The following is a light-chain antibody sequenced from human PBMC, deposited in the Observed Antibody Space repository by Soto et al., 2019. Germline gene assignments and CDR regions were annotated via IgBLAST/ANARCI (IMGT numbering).Light chain of an antibody. V-gene: IGKV1-8*01. CDR1: QGISSY. CDR3: QQYYSYPPIT. CDR2: AAS. Sequence: AIRMTQSPSSLSASTGDRVTITCRASQGISSYLAWYQQKPGKAPKLLIYAASTLQSGVPSRFSGSGSGTDFTLTISCLQSEDFATCYCQQYYSYPPITFGGGTKVEIK. J-gene: IGKJ4*01.